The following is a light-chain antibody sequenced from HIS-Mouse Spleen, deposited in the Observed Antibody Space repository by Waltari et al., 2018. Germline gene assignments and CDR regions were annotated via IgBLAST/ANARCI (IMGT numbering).Light chain of an antibody. V-gene: IGLV1-47*01. J-gene: IGLJ3*02. CDR3: AAWDDSLSGRV. Sequence: QSVLTQPPSASGTPGKRVTLSCSGSSSNIGSNYVYWYQQLPGTAPKLLIYRNNQRPSGVPDRFSGSKSGTSASLAISGLRSEDEADYYCAAWDDSLSGRVFGGGTKLTVL. CDR1: SSNIGSNY. CDR2: RNN.